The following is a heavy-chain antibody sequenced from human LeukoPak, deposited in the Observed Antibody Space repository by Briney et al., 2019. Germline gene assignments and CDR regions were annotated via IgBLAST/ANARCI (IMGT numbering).Heavy chain of an antibody. CDR1: GFTFSNYG. J-gene: IGHJ4*02. CDR2: IWYDGNNK. CDR3: VRDQRRDYSDSSGYHTTYYFDY. V-gene: IGHV3-33*01. D-gene: IGHD3-22*01. Sequence: GRSLRLSCAASGFTFSNYGMNWVRQAPGKGLEWVAVIWYDGNNKNYADSVKGRFTISRDNSKNTLYLQMNSLRAEDTALYYCVRDQRRDYSDSSGYHTTYYFDYWGQGSLVTVSS.